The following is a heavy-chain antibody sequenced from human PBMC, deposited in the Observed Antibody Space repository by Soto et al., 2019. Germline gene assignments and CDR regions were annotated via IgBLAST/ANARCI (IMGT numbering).Heavy chain of an antibody. Sequence: QVHLVQSGVEVKTPGASVKVSCQASGYTFFTYDISWVRQAPGQGLEWRGWISTYSGDTKYEQKFQGRVTMTTDTSTTTAYLELRSLRSDDTAVSYCARHHGPTTSEKWFDPWGQGTLVTVSS. CDR2: ISTYSGDT. D-gene: IGHD5-12*01. J-gene: IGHJ5*02. V-gene: IGHV1-18*01. CDR1: GYTFFTYD. CDR3: ARHHGPTTSEKWFDP.